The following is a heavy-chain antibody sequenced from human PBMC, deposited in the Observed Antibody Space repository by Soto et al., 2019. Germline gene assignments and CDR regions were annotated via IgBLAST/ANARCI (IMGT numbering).Heavy chain of an antibody. CDR1: GGSFSGYY. V-gene: IGHV4-34*01. Sequence: PSETLSLTCAVYGGSFSGYYWSWIRQPPGKGLEWIGEINHSGSTNYNPSLKSRATISVDTSKNQFSLKLSSVTAADTAVYYCARGRRIFGVVIPFDYWGQGILVTVSS. D-gene: IGHD3-3*01. J-gene: IGHJ4*02. CDR2: INHSGST. CDR3: ARGRRIFGVVIPFDY.